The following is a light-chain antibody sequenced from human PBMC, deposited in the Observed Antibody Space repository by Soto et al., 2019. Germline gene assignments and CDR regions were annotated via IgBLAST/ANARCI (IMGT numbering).Light chain of an antibody. CDR2: GAS. Sequence: EIVMTQSPATLSVSPGEGVTLSCRASQSISRYLAWYQQKPGQGPRLLIYGASSRATGTPDRFSGSGSGTDFTLTINRLEPEDFALYYCQQYGSSPPTFGQGTKVDIK. J-gene: IGKJ1*01. CDR3: QQYGSSPPT. CDR1: QSISRY. V-gene: IGKV3-20*01.